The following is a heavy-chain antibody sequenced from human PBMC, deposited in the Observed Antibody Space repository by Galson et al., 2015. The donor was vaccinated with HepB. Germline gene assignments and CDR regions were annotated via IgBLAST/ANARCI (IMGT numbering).Heavy chain of an antibody. CDR1: GFTFSQSW. D-gene: IGHD6-13*01. CDR3: ARTRGAAAGIFDY. CDR2: INSDGSYI. V-gene: IGHV3-74*01. J-gene: IGHJ4*02. Sequence: SLRLSCAASGFTFSQSWMHWVRQAPGQGLVWVSRINSDGSYITYADSVKGRFTISRDNAKNTLYLQMNSPRAEDTALYYCARTRGAAAGIFDYWGQGTLVTVSS.